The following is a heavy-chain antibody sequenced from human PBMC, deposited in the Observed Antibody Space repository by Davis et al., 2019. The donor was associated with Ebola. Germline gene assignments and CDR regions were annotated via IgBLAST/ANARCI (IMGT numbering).Heavy chain of an antibody. CDR2: INPNSGNT. CDR1: GYSFTSYD. D-gene: IGHD3-22*01. V-gene: IGHV1-8*01. CDR3: ARGHAAYYDSSGYHDY. Sequence: ASVKVSCKASGYSFTSYDINRVRQAPGQGLEWMGWINPNSGNTGYAQKFQGRVTMTRNTSISTAYMELSSLRSADTAVYYCARGHAAYYDSSGYHDYWGQGTLVTVSS. J-gene: IGHJ4*02.